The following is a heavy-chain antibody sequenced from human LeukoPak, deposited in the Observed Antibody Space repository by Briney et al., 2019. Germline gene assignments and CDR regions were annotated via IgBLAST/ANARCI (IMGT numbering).Heavy chain of an antibody. Sequence: SETLSLTCAVYGGSFSGYYWSWIRQPPGKGLEWIGYIYHSGIAYYHPSLKSRVSISVDTSKNQFSLNLNFVTAADTAVYYCGRAVQASLQPRFDPWGQGTLVTVSS. CDR3: GRAVQASLQPRFDP. D-gene: IGHD1-1*01. V-gene: IGHV4-34*01. CDR2: IYHSGIA. J-gene: IGHJ5*02. CDR1: GGSFSGYY.